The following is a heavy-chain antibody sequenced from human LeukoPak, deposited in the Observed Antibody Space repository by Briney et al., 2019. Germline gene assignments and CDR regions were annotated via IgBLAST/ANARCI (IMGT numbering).Heavy chain of an antibody. Sequence: PGGSLRLSCAASGFTFSSYGMHWVRQAPGKGLEWVAVIWYDGSNKYYADSVKGRFTISRDNSKNTLYLQMNSLRAEDTAVYYCAKGWYYYDSSAPFDYWGQGTLVTVSS. V-gene: IGHV3-30*02. CDR1: GFTFSSYG. D-gene: IGHD3-22*01. CDR2: IWYDGSNK. CDR3: AKGWYYYDSSAPFDY. J-gene: IGHJ4*02.